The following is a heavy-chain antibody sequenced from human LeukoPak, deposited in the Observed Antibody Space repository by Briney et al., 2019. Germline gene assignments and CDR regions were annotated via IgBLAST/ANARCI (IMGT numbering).Heavy chain of an antibody. J-gene: IGHJ4*02. CDR2: IYYSGST. CDR3: ARDPGSRGWYGYFDY. Sequence: PSETLSLTCTVSGGFISSSSSYWGWIRQPPGKGLEWIGSIYYSGSTYYNPSLKSRVTISLDTSKNQFSLRLTSVTAADTAMYYCARDPGSRGWYGYFDYWGQGTLATVSS. V-gene: IGHV4-39*07. D-gene: IGHD6-19*01. CDR1: GGFISSSSSY.